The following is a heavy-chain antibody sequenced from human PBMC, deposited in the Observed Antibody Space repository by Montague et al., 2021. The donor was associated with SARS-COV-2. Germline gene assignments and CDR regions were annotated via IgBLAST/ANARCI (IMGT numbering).Heavy chain of an antibody. D-gene: IGHD6-19*01. CDR1: GFTFNNYA. CDR2: ISYDGSNK. J-gene: IGHJ4*02. Sequence: SLRLSCAASGFTFNNYAMHWVRQAPGKGLEWVAIISYDGSNKYCADSVKGRFAISRDNSKNTLYLQMNSLRAEDTAVYYCVRASLIKARIAVAGTTVYWGQRTLVTISS. CDR3: VRASLIKARIAVAGTTVY. V-gene: IGHV3-30*09.